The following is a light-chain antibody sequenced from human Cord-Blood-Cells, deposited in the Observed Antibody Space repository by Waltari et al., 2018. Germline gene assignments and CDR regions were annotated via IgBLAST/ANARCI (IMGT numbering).Light chain of an antibody. J-gene: IGLJ2*01. CDR2: QDS. Sequence: SYELTQPPSVSVSPGQTASITCSGDKLGDKYACWYQQKPGQTPVLVIYQDSKRPSGWRERFSGSDSGNTATLTISGTEAMDEADYYCQAWDSSTAVFGGGTKLTVL. V-gene: IGLV3-1*01. CDR3: QAWDSSTAV. CDR1: KLGDKY.